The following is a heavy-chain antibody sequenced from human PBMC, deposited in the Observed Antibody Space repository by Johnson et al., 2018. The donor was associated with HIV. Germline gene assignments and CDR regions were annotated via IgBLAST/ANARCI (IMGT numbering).Heavy chain of an antibody. CDR3: ALTESRFLEWLFRAFDI. CDR2: IRNKANTYAT. J-gene: IGHJ3*02. D-gene: IGHD3-3*01. V-gene: IGHV3-73*01. CDR1: GFTFSSYA. Sequence: VQLVESGGGLVQPGGSLRLSCAASGFTFSSYAMSWVRQAPGKVLEWVGRIRNKANTYATAYAASVKGRVTLSRDDSTNTAYLQMNSLRADDTAIYYCALTESRFLEWLFRAFDIWGQGTMVTVSS.